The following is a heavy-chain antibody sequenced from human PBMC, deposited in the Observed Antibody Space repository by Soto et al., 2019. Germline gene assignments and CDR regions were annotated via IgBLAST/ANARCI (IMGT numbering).Heavy chain of an antibody. CDR3: AGGGKGLGRPVDP. Sequence: ASVKVSCKASGYTFTGYYMHWVRQAPGQGLEWMGWINPNSGGTNYAQKFQGWVTMTRDTSISTAYMELSRLRSDDTAFYYCAGGGKGLGRPVDPWGQGTLVTVSS. V-gene: IGHV1-2*04. J-gene: IGHJ5*02. CDR1: GYTFTGYY. D-gene: IGHD3-16*01. CDR2: INPNSGGT.